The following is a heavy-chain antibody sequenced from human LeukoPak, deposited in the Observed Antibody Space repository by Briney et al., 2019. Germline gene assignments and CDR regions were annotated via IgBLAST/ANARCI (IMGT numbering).Heavy chain of an antibody. CDR1: GGSISSSSHY. CDR2: IYYSGST. V-gene: IGHV4-39*07. J-gene: IGHJ4*02. Sequence: PSETLSLTCSVSGGSISSSSHYWDWIRQPPGEGLEWIGSIYYSGSTYYNPSLKSRVTISVDTSKNQFSLKLISVTAADTAVYYCAREDTGGLDHWGQGILSPSPQ. CDR3: AREDTGGLDH. D-gene: IGHD4-23*01.